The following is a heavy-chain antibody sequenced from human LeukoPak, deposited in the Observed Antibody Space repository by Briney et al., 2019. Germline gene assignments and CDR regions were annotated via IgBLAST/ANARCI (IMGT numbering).Heavy chain of an antibody. Sequence: GGSLRLSCAASGFTFSSYAMHWVRQAPGKGLEWVAVISYDGSNKYYADSVKGRFTISRDNSKNTLYLQLNSLRAEDTAVYYCARVHIVVVPAALDVWGQGTLVTVSS. CDR2: ISYDGSNK. J-gene: IGHJ5*02. CDR1: GFTFSSYA. CDR3: ARVHIVVVPAALDV. V-gene: IGHV3-30-3*01. D-gene: IGHD2-2*01.